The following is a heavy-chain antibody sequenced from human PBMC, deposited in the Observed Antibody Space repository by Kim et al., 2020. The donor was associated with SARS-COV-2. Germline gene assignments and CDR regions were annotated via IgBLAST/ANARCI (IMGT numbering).Heavy chain of an antibody. CDR3: TTRGYYYDSSGFHKWRYFDY. V-gene: IGHV3-15*01. Sequence: GGSLRLSCAASGFTFSNAWMSWVRQAPGKGLEWVGRIKSKTDGGTTDYAAPVKGRFTISRDDSKNTLYLQMNSLKTEDTAVYYCTTRGYYYDSSGFHKWRYFDYWGQGTLVTVSS. CDR2: IKSKTDGGTT. CDR1: GFTFSNAW. D-gene: IGHD3-22*01. J-gene: IGHJ4*02.